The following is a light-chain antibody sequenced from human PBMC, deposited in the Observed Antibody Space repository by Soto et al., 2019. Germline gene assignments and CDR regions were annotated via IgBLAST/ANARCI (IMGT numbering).Light chain of an antibody. J-gene: IGLJ1*01. CDR3: ASWDDSLSGYV. Sequence: HSVLTKPPSANGTPGQRVTISCSGSSSSIGTNSVYWYQQLPGTAPKLLIYRNNQRPSGVPDRFSGSKSGTSASLAISGLRSEDEADYYCASWDDSLSGYVFGTGTKVTVL. CDR2: RNN. CDR1: SSSIGTNS. V-gene: IGLV1-47*01.